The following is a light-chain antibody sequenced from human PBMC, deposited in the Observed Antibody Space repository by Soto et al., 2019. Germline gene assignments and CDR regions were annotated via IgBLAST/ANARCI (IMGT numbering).Light chain of an antibody. V-gene: IGLV2-14*03. CDR3: SSYTRSRTRV. CDR2: DVN. CDR1: SSDVGAYDY. Sequence: QSVLTQPASVSGSPGQSITISCTGTSSDVGAYDYVSWYQQHPGKAPKLMIYDVNNRPSGISNRFSGSKSGNTASLTISGLQAGDEADYYCSSYTRSRTRVFGAGTKLTVL. J-gene: IGLJ1*01.